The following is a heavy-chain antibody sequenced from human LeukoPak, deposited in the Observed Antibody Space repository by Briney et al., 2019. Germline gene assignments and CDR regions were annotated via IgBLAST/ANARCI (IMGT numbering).Heavy chain of an antibody. CDR1: GGSISSGDYY. D-gene: IGHD2-2*01. V-gene: IGHV4-30-4*01. CDR2: IYYSGST. CDR3: AGTSTPYCSSTSCSQENWFDP. Sequence: SETLSLTCTVSGGSISSGDYYWSWIRQPPGKGLEWIGYIYYSGSTYYNPSLKSRVTISVDTSKNQFSLKLSSVTAADTAVYYCAGTSTPYCSSTSCSQENWFDPWGQGTLVTVSS. J-gene: IGHJ5*02.